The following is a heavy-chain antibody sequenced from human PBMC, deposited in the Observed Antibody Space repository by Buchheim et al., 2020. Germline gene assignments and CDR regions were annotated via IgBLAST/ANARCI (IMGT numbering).Heavy chain of an antibody. D-gene: IGHD6-13*01. CDR3: ARDHELASSSSYPSQGGYYYYYYGMDV. V-gene: IGHV3-33*01. J-gene: IGHJ6*02. Sequence: QVQLVESGGGVVQPGRSLRLSCAASGFTFSSYGMHWVRQAPGKGLEWVAVIWYDGSNKYYADSVKGRFTISRDNSKNTLYLQMNSLRAEDTAVYYCARDHELASSSSYPSQGGYYYYYYGMDVWGQGTT. CDR1: GFTFSSYG. CDR2: IWYDGSNK.